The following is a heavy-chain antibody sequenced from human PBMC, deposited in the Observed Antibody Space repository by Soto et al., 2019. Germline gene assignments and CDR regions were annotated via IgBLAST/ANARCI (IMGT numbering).Heavy chain of an antibody. J-gene: IGHJ4*02. V-gene: IGHV4-34*01. Sequence: QVQLHQWGAGLLKPSETLSLACSIYSASFSCYYWSWIGQPPGKVLERIVEISQRGNTNYSPSLKSRASISLDTSKKQFSLNLASVSAADTAVYYCASAPKVSGSAQTRPDIGGQGTLVTVSS. CDR1: SASFSCYY. D-gene: IGHD6-25*01. CDR3: ASAPKVSGSAQTRPDI. CDR2: ISQRGNT.